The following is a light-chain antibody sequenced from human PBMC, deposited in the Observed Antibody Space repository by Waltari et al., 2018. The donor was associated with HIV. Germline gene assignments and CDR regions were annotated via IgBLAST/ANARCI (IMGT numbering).Light chain of an antibody. J-gene: IGKJ2*01. Sequence: EIVMTQSPATLSVSPGETATLSCRASQSVSHNLAWYQQKPGQPPRLVIYAASSRAAGIPARFSGSGSGTEFTLTITSLQSGHFGVYYCQQYSDWPRYTFGGGTNLEIK. V-gene: IGKV3-15*01. CDR1: QSVSHN. CDR3: QQYSDWPRYT. CDR2: AAS.